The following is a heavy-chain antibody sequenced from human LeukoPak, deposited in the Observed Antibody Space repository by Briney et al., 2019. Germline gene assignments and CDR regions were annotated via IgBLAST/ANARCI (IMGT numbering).Heavy chain of an antibody. J-gene: IGHJ4*02. V-gene: IGHV3-30*03. Sequence: SGGSLRLSCAASGFTFSSYAMHWVRQAPGTGLEWVTTISHDGSNEYYADSVKGRFTISRDNPKNTLYLQMNSLRAEDTAVYYCARHYYYSSGNYLDHWGQGTLVTVSS. D-gene: IGHD3-10*01. CDR3: ARHYYYSSGNYLDH. CDR1: GFTFSSYA. CDR2: ISHDGSNE.